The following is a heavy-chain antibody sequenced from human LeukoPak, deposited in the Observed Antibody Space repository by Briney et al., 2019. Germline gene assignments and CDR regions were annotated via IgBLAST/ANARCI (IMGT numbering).Heavy chain of an antibody. CDR1: GGTFSSYA. CDR2: IIPIFGTA. Sequence: SVKVSCKASGGTFSSYAISWVRQAPGQGLEWMGRIIPIFGTANYAQKLQGRVTITADKSTSTAYMELSSLRSEDTAVYYCARAPGGRNNWFDPWGQGTLVTVSS. V-gene: IGHV1-69*06. CDR3: ARAPGGRNNWFDP. D-gene: IGHD3-16*01. J-gene: IGHJ5*02.